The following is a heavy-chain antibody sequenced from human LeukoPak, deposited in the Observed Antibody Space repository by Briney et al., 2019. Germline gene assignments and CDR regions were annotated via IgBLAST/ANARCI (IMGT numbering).Heavy chain of an antibody. CDR2: ISGSGGST. D-gene: IGHD3-22*01. V-gene: IGHV3-23*01. CDR1: GFTFSSYA. CDR3: AKVNSMIVVVIPSFDY. Sequence: PPGGSLRLSCAASGFTFSSYAMSWVRQAPGKGLEWVSAISGSGGSTYYADSVKGRFTISRDNSKNTLYLQMNSLRAEDTAVYYCAKVNSMIVVVIPSFDYWGQGTLVTVSS. J-gene: IGHJ4*02.